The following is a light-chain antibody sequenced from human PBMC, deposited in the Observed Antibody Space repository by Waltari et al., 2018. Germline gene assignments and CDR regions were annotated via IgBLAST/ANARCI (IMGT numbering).Light chain of an antibody. CDR3: SSYTSNSTPYV. CDR2: DVS. Sequence: QSALTQPASVSGSPGQSITISCTGTSSDVGAYKYVSWYQQHPGKAHKLIIYDVSNLPSGFSNRFSGAKAVNTASLTISGLQAEDEADYYCSSYTSNSTPYVFGTGTKVSVL. V-gene: IGLV2-14*03. CDR1: SSDVGAYKY. J-gene: IGLJ1*01.